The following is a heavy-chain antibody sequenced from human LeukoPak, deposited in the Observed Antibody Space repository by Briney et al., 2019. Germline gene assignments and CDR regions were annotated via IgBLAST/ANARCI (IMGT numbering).Heavy chain of an antibody. CDR3: ARVSSSPGYYYYYVDV. CDR1: GYTFTSYD. CDR2: MNPNSGNT. V-gene: IGHV1-8*01. D-gene: IGHD6-6*01. J-gene: IGHJ6*03. Sequence: ASVKVSCKASGYTFTSYDINWVRQATGQGLEWMGWMNPNSGNTGYAQKFQGRVTMTRNTSISTAYMELSSLRSEDTAVYYCARVSSSPGYYYYYVDVWGKGTTVTVSS.